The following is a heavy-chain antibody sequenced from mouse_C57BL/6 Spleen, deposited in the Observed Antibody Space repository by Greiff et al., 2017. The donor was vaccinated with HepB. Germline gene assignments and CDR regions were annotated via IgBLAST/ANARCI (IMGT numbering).Heavy chain of an antibody. D-gene: IGHD2-3*01. CDR1: GYSITSGYY. CDR3: ARHDGYLGFFAY. J-gene: IGHJ3*01. V-gene: IGHV3-6*01. CDR2: ISYDGSN. Sequence: EVQLKESGPGLVKPSQSLSLTCSVTGYSITSGYYWNWIRQFPGNKLEWMGYISYDGSNNYNPSLKNRISITRDTSKNQFFLKLNSVTTEDTATYYCARHDGYLGFFAYWGQGTLVTVSA.